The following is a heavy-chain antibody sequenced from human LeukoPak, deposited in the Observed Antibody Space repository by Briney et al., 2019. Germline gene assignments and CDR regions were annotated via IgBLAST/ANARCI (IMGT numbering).Heavy chain of an antibody. CDR3: ARHAYTAAYDL. Sequence: SETLSLTCTVSGGSISSSSYYWGWIRQPPGKGLEWIGSIYYSGSTYYNPSLKSRVTISVDTSKNQFSLKLSSVTAADTAVYYCARHAYTAAYDLWGQGTMVTVSS. CDR2: IYYSGST. D-gene: IGHD3-16*01. V-gene: IGHV4-39*01. CDR1: GGSISSSSYY. J-gene: IGHJ3*01.